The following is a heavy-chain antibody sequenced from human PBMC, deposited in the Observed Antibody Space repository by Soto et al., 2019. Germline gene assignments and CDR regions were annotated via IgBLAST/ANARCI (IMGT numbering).Heavy chain of an antibody. Sequence: TSETLSLTCTVSGGSMSSYYWSWIRQSPGKGLEWIGYIYYSGSTNYKPSLKRRVTISVDTSKSQFSLKLTSVTAADTALYYCARGGNTEAFDIWGQGTMVTVSS. CDR1: GGSMSSYY. J-gene: IGHJ3*02. CDR3: ARGGNTEAFDI. V-gene: IGHV4-59*01. CDR2: IYYSGST.